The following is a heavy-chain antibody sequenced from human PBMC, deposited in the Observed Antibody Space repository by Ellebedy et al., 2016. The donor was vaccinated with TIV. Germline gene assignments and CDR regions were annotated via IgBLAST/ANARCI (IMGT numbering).Heavy chain of an antibody. V-gene: IGHV1-8*01. J-gene: IGHJ4*02. Sequence: ASVKVSXXASGYTFTSYDINWVRQATGQGLEWMGWMNPNSGNIGYAQKFQGRVTMTRNTSISTAYMELSSLRSEDTAVYYCARGRAVSDFDYWGQGTLVSVSS. D-gene: IGHD4-11*01. CDR3: ARGRAVSDFDY. CDR2: MNPNSGNI. CDR1: GYTFTSYD.